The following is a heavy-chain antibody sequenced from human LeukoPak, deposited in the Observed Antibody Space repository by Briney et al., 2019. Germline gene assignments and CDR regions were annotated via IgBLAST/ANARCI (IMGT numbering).Heavy chain of an antibody. J-gene: IGHJ4*02. CDR3: AKEVDCPSDCLFFHS. V-gene: IGHV3-43*01. D-gene: IGHD2-21*02. CDR2: INRRGHT. Sequence: GALRLSCAASGFTFDRFTIHWVRQTPGKGLEWVSLINRRGHTFYADSVKGRFTISRDNSRNSVFLQMNSLRPEDTALYHCAKEVDCPSDCLFFHSWGQGTLVTVSS. CDR1: GFTFDRFT.